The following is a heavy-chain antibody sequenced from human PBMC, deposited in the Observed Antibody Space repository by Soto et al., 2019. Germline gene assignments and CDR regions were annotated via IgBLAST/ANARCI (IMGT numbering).Heavy chain of an antibody. D-gene: IGHD2-15*01. CDR3: ARAGGGSSTYYYYYYYMDV. Sequence: PGGSLRLSCAASGFTFSSYWMSWVRQAPGKGLEWVANIKQDGSEKYYVDSVKGRFTISRDNAKNSLYLQMNSLRAEDTAVYYCARAGGGSSTYYYYYYYMDVWGKGTTVTVSS. V-gene: IGHV3-7*01. J-gene: IGHJ6*03. CDR2: IKQDGSEK. CDR1: GFTFSSYW.